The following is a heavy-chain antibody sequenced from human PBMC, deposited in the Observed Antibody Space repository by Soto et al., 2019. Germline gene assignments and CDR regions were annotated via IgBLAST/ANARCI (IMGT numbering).Heavy chain of an antibody. CDR1: GYTFTSYA. CDR3: ARDPIQLWLRGYFDY. D-gene: IGHD5-18*01. J-gene: IGHJ4*02. Sequence: ASVKVSCKASGYTFTSYAMHWVRQAPGQRLEWMGIINPSGGSTSYAQKFQGRVTMTRDTSTSTVYMELSSPRSEDTAVYYCARDPIQLWLRGYFDYWGQGTPVTVSS. CDR2: INPSGGST. V-gene: IGHV1-46*01.